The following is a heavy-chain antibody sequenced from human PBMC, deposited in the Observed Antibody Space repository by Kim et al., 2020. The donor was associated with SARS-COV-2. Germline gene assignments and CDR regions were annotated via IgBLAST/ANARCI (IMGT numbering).Heavy chain of an antibody. V-gene: IGHV3-73*01. J-gene: IGHJ4*02. Sequence: GGSLRLSCAASGFTFSGSGIHWVRQPPGKGLEWVGRIRSKGNNYATGYPASGKDRFTIARDDSKNTAYLKLNGLKTEETAVYYCTSPTDHDDPFDYWGQGTLVTVSS. D-gene: IGHD1-1*01. CDR3: TSPTDHDDPFDY. CDR2: IRSKGNNYAT. CDR1: GFTFSGSG.